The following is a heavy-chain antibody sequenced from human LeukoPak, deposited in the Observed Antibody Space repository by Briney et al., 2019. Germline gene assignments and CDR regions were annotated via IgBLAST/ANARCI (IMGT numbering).Heavy chain of an antibody. D-gene: IGHD3-3*01. CDR2: INPSGGST. Sequence: VASVKVSCKASGYTFTSYYIDWVRQAPGQGLEWMGVINPSGGSTRYAQKFQGRVTMTGDPSTRTVYMELSSLTSDDTAVYYCARVTTDAYWGQGTPVTVSS. V-gene: IGHV1-46*01. CDR1: GYTFTSYY. J-gene: IGHJ4*02. CDR3: ARVTTDAY.